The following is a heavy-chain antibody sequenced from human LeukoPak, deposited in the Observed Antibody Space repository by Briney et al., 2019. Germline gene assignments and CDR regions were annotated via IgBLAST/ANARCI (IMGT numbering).Heavy chain of an antibody. J-gene: IGHJ4*02. CDR2: ISSSSSII. Sequence: GGSLRLSCAASGFTFSDYTMNWVRQAPGKGLEWISYISSSSSIIYYADSVKGRFTISRDNAKNSLYLQMNSLRAEDTAVYYCARDLKVNEYYYDSSGYYYWGQGTLVTVSS. CDR3: ARDLKVNEYYYDSSGYYY. CDR1: GFTFSDYT. V-gene: IGHV3-48*04. D-gene: IGHD3-22*01.